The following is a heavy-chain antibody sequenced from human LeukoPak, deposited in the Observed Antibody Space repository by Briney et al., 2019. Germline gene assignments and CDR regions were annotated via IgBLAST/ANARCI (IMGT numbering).Heavy chain of an antibody. CDR3: TTDEGYDSAAGAFDF. V-gene: IGHV3-23*01. CDR2: ISVSGGST. CDR1: GFTFSNSA. Sequence: PGGSLRLSCAASGFTFSNSAMSWVRQAPGKGLEWVSAISVSGGSTYYADSVKGRFAISRDNSKNTLYLQMNSLRTEDTAMYYCTTDEGYDSAAGAFDFWGQGTMVTVSS. J-gene: IGHJ3*01. D-gene: IGHD3-10*01.